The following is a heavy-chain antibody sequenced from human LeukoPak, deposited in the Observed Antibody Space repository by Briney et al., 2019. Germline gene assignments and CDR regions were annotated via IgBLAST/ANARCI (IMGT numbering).Heavy chain of an antibody. CDR1: GFTFSSYG. CDR2: ISSGSYTI. J-gene: IGHJ4*02. Sequence: GGSLRLSCAASGFTFSSYGMHWVRQSPGKGLEWVSYISSGSYTISYADSVKGRFSISRDNAKKSLYLQMNNLRVEDTAVYYCARDKAAWYSSSWYYFDYWGQGALVTVSS. CDR3: ARDKAAWYSSSWYYFDY. D-gene: IGHD6-13*01. V-gene: IGHV3-48*01.